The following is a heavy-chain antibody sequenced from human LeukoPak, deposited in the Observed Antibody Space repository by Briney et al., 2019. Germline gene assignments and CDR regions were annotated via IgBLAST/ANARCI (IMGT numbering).Heavy chain of an antibody. D-gene: IGHD6-13*01. CDR1: GYSISSGYY. CDR2: IYHSGST. Sequence: SETLSLTCTVSGYSISSGYYWGWIRQPPGKGLEWIGSIYHSGSTYYNPSLKSRVNISVDTSKNQFSLKLSAVTAADTAVYYCARDKNEDPIAEAGTGWFDPWGQGTLVTVSS. CDR3: ARDKNEDPIAEAGTGWFDP. V-gene: IGHV4-38-2*02. J-gene: IGHJ5*02.